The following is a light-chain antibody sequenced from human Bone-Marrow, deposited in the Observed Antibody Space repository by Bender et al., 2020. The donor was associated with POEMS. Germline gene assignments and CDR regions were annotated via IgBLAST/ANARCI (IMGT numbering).Light chain of an antibody. CDR2: GYN. J-gene: IGLJ3*02. CDR3: GSYTRSSTLV. Sequence: QSVLTQPPSVSGAPGQRVTISCTGSSSNTGSGYDINWYQHLPGTAPKLLIYGYNNRPSGVPDRFSGSKSGTSASLAITGLQADDEADYYCGSYTRSSTLVFGGGTKLTVL. CDR1: SSNTGSGYD. V-gene: IGLV1-40*01.